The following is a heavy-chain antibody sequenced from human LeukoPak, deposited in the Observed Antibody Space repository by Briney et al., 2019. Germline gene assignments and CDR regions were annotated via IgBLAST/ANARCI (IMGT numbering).Heavy chain of an antibody. Sequence: GGSLRLSCAASGFTFSSYSMNWVRQAPGKGLEWVSYISSSSSTIYYADSVKGRFTISRDNAKNSLYLQMNSLRAEDTAVYYCAKLLGEGIAVAGHDYWGQGTLVTVSS. CDR2: ISSSSSTI. D-gene: IGHD6-19*01. CDR1: GFTFSSYS. CDR3: AKLLGEGIAVAGHDY. V-gene: IGHV3-48*01. J-gene: IGHJ4*02.